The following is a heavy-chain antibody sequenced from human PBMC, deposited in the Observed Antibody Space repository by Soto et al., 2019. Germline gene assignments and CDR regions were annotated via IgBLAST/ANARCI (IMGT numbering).Heavy chain of an antibody. CDR3: ARHQSVVVVTAARALDI. Sequence: PSETLSLTCSVSGGSISSNSHYWVWIRQPPGKGLECIGSIYYNGDTHYNPSLKSRVTISVDTSKNQFSVKLNSVTAADTAVYYCARHQSVVVVTAARALDIWGQGTTVTVSS. CDR1: GGSISSNSHY. CDR2: IYYNGDT. V-gene: IGHV4-39*01. J-gene: IGHJ3*02. D-gene: IGHD2-15*01.